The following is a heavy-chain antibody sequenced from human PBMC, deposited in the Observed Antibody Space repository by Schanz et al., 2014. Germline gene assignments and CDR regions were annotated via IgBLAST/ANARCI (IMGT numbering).Heavy chain of an antibody. V-gene: IGHV3-23*04. CDR1: GFTFSSYG. Sequence: EVQLVESGGGLVKPGGSLRLSCAASGFTFSSYGMHWVRQAPGKGLEWVSALSGSGGSTYYADSVKGRFTISRDNSKNILYLQMNSLRAEDTAVYYCAKARRKSNCSGGRCFHYSYYGMDVWGQGTTXTVSS. CDR2: LSGSGGST. D-gene: IGHD2-15*01. CDR3: AKARRKSNCSGGRCFHYSYYGMDV. J-gene: IGHJ6*02.